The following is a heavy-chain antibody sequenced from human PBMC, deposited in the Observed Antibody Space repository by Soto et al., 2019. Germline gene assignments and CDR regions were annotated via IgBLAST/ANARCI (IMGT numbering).Heavy chain of an antibody. CDR1: GFTFSSYA. J-gene: IGHJ3*02. CDR2: ISGSGGTT. D-gene: IGHD3-10*01. V-gene: IGHV3-23*01. CDR3: AKTANGWFSAFDI. Sequence: EVQLLESGGGLVQPGGSLRLSCAASGFTFSSYAMSCVRQAPGKGLEWVSSISGSGGTTYYADSVKGRFTFSRDNSKNTLYLQMNSLRAEDKAVYYCAKTANGWFSAFDIWGQGTMVTVSS.